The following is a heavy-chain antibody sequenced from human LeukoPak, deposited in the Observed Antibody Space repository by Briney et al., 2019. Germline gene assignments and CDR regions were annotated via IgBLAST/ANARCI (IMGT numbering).Heavy chain of an antibody. J-gene: IGHJ4*02. D-gene: IGHD6-19*01. Sequence: GGSLRLSCAASGFTFSSYGMHWVHQAPGKGLEWVAFIRYDGSNKYYADSVKGRFTISRDNSKNTLYLQMNSLRPEGTAVYYCAKDGDVEQWLVRAFDYWGQGTLVTVSS. CDR1: GFTFSSYG. V-gene: IGHV3-30*02. CDR2: IRYDGSNK. CDR3: AKDGDVEQWLVRAFDY.